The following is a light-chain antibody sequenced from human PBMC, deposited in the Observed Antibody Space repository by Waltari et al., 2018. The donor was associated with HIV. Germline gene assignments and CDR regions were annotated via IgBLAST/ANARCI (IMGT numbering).Light chain of an antibody. CDR2: EVS. CDR1: SSDVGGYNY. Sequence: QSALTQPASVSGSPGQSITISCTGTSSDVGGYNYVSWYQQPPGKAPKLMIYEVSNRPSGVSTRCSGSKAGNTASLTISGLQAEDEADYYCSSYTSSSTLFGGGTKLTVL. J-gene: IGLJ2*01. V-gene: IGLV2-14*01. CDR3: SSYTSSSTL.